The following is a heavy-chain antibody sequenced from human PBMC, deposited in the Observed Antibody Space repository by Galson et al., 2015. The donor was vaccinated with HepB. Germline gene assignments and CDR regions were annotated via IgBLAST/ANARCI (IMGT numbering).Heavy chain of an antibody. V-gene: IGHV3-30*18. CDR2: ISYDGSNQ. J-gene: IGHJ5*02. D-gene: IGHD2-21*02. CDR1: GFSFRDYG. Sequence: SLRLSCAVSGFSFRDYGFHWVRQAPGKGLEWVAVISYDGSNQYYADSVKGRFTISRDNSKNTLYLQMNSLRTEDTAVYYCAKDTDGTVVTAIPPNWFDPWGQGTLVTVSS. CDR3: AKDTDGTVVTAIPPNWFDP.